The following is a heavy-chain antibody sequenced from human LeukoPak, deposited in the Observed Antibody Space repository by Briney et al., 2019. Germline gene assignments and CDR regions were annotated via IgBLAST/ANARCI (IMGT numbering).Heavy chain of an antibody. Sequence: GKSLRLSCVVSGFTLSSHVMYWIRQAPGKGLEWVALTSYDGSNTDYTDSVKGRFTISRDNPRNTLYLQMNSLRAEDTAVYYCAEPQGTIFPNWFDPWGQGTLVTVSS. CDR2: TSYDGSNT. D-gene: IGHD3-3*01. CDR3: AEPQGTIFPNWFDP. V-gene: IGHV3-30*18. CDR1: GFTLSSHV. J-gene: IGHJ5*02.